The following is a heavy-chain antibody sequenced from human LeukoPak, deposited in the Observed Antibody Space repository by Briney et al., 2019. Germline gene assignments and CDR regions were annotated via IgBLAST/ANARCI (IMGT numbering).Heavy chain of an antibody. CDR1: GFTFSDYY. J-gene: IGHJ4*02. CDR2: ISSSSSYT. Sequence: GGSPRLSRAASGFTFSDYYMSWIRQAPGKGLEWVSYISSSSSYTNYADSVKGRFTISRDNAKNSLYLQMNSLRAEDTAVYYCATWGRNGGFGELFRSPNFDYWGQGTLVTVSS. D-gene: IGHD3-10*01. V-gene: IGHV3-11*06. CDR3: ATWGRNGGFGELFRSPNFDY.